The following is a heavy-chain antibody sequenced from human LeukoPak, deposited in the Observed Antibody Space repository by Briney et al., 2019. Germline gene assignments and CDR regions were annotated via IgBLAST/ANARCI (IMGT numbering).Heavy chain of an antibody. CDR1: GGSISSGGYS. D-gene: IGHD3-22*01. J-gene: IGHJ5*02. CDR3: ARVLSYYDSSGYSLESWFDP. CDR2: IYHSGST. V-gene: IGHV4-30-2*01. Sequence: PSETLSLTCAVSGGSISSGGYSWSWIRQPPGKGLEWIGYIYHSGSTYYNPSLKSRVTISVDRSKNQFPLKLSSVTAADTAVYYCARVLSYYDSSGYSLESWFDPWGQGTLVTVSS.